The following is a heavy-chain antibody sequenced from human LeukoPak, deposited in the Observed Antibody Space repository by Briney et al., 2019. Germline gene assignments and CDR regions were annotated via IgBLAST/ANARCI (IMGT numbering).Heavy chain of an antibody. V-gene: IGHV4-59*01. CDR1: GGSISSYY. D-gene: IGHD3-22*01. Sequence: PSETLSLTCTVSGGSISSYYWSWIRQPPGTGLEWIGYIYYSGSTNYNPSLKSRVTISVDTSKNQFSLKLSSVTAADTAVYYCARSPRYDSSGYFSPGMKYYFDYWGQGTLVTVSS. CDR2: IYYSGST. J-gene: IGHJ4*02. CDR3: ARSPRYDSSGYFSPGMKYYFDY.